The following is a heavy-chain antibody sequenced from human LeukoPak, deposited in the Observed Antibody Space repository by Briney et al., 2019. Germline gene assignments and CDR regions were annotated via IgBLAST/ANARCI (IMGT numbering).Heavy chain of an antibody. D-gene: IGHD3-10*01. V-gene: IGHV3-66*01. CDR1: GVTVSSNY. J-gene: IGHJ3*02. CDR2: VYSGDYT. CDR3: ATSLFRSGTYYSGAFDI. Sequence: GGSLRLSCAAYGVTVSSNYINWVRQAPGKGLEWVLVVYSGDYTHYADSVKGRSTISRDNSKNTLFLQMNSLRAEDTAVYYCATSLFRSGTYYSGAFDIWGQGTMVTVSS.